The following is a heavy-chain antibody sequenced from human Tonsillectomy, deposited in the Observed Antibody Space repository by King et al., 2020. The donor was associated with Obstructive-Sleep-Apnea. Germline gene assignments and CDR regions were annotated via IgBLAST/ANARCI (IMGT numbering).Heavy chain of an antibody. CDR3: ARGAISPSWTLCYFDH. J-gene: IGHJ4*02. Sequence: VQLVESGGGLVQPGGSLRLSCVASGFSFNSNPMLWVRQAPGKGLEYVSAINQNGDSTYYANAVKGRFTISRDNSKNTVYLQMGSLRVEDMAVYYCARGAISPSWTLCYFDHWGQGSLVTVSS. D-gene: IGHD2-2*01. CDR1: GFSFNSNP. V-gene: IGHV3-64*01. CDR2: INQNGDST.